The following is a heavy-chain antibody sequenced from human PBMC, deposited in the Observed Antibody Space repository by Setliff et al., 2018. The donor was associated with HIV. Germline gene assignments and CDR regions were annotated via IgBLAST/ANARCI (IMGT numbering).Heavy chain of an antibody. V-gene: IGHV4-39*01. CDR1: SGSFSSRHY. CDR3: ARHQSGYNFSPFDN. Sequence: NPSETLSLTCTVSSGSFSSRHYWGWIRQSPGKGLEWIGSVSYSGTTYYNPSLRSRITISVDTSKNQFSLIVSSVTAADTATYYCARHQSGYNFSPFDNWGLGSLVTVS. CDR2: VSYSGTT. D-gene: IGHD5-12*01. J-gene: IGHJ4*02.